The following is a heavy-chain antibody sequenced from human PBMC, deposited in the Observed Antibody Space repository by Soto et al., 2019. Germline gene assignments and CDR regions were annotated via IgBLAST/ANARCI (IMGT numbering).Heavy chain of an antibody. CDR1: GGSFSGYY. Sequence: QVQLQQWGAGLLKPSETLSLTCAVYGGSFSGYYWSWICQPPGKGLEWIGEINHSGSTNYNPSLKSRVTISVDTSKNQFSLKLSSVTAADTAVYYCARGRQSLFDYWGQGTLVTVSS. CDR2: INHSGST. CDR3: ARGRQSLFDY. V-gene: IGHV4-34*01. J-gene: IGHJ4*02.